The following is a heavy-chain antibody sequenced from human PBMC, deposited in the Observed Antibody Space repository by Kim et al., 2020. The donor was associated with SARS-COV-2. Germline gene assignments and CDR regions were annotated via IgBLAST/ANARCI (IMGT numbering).Heavy chain of an antibody. CDR2: ISGTGGST. Sequence: GGSLRLSCAASGFTFSNYAMSWVRQAPGKGLEWVSSISGTGGSTYYADSVKGRFTVSRDSSKNTLFLQMNSLRAEDTAVYYCAKARYSTSWPEFWFDPWG. CDR3: AKARYSTSWPEFWFDP. CDR1: GFTFSNYA. J-gene: IGHJ5*02. V-gene: IGHV3-23*01. D-gene: IGHD6-13*01.